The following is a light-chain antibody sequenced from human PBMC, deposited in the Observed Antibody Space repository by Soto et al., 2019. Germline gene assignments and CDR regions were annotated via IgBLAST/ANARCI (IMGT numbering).Light chain of an antibody. CDR2: GAS. CDR1: QSVYRSY. V-gene: IGKV3-20*01. J-gene: IGKJ4*01. CDR3: QQYGTPPPT. Sequence: EIVLTQSPGTLSLSPGERATLSCRASQSVYRSYLAWYQQKPGQAPRLLMYGASSRATGIPDRFSGSGSGTDFTLTISRLEPEDFAVYSFQQYGTPPPTFGGGTKVEIK.